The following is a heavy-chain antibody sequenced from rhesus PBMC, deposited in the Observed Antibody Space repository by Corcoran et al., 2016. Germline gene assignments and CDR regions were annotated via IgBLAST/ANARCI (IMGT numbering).Heavy chain of an antibody. CDR3: ARDIAAAGIDY. CDR1: GGSISGYYL. D-gene: IGHD6-25*01. CDR2: IYGGSGST. V-gene: IGHV4S7*01. J-gene: IGHJ4*01. Sequence: QVQLQKSGPGVVKPSETLSLTCAVSGGSISGYYLWSWIRQPPGKGLEWIGYIYGGSGSTSYNPSLKSRVIISIDTSKNQCSLKLSSVTAADTAVYYCARDIAAAGIDYWGQGVLVTVSS.